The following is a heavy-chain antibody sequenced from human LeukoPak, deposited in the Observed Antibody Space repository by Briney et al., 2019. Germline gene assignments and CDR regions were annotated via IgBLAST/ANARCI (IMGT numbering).Heavy chain of an antibody. CDR2: ISSSSSYI. V-gene: IGHV3-21*01. J-gene: IGHJ5*02. CDR3: AREVAAAPNWFDP. CDR1: GFTFSSYS. D-gene: IGHD2-15*01. Sequence: GGSLRLSCAASGFTFSSYSMNWVRQAPGKGLEWVSSISSSSSYIYYAYSMNGRFTISRDNAKNALYLQMNSLRAEDTAVYYCAREVAAAPNWFDPWGQGTLVTVSS.